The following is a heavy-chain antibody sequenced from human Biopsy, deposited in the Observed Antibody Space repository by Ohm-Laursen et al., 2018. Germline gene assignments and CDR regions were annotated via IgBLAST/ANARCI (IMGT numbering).Heavy chain of an antibody. J-gene: IGHJ6*02. CDR1: GFIFSYCG. Sequence: SLRLSCAASGFIFSYCGMHWGRQAPGKGLEWVAVISSDGSNKYYADSVKGRFTISRDNSKDTLYLQLNSLRAEDTAVYYCAKDGVAVGAGGDPYYYGMDVWGQGTTVTVSS. D-gene: IGHD2-15*01. V-gene: IGHV3-30*18. CDR3: AKDGVAVGAGGDPYYYGMDV. CDR2: ISSDGSNK.